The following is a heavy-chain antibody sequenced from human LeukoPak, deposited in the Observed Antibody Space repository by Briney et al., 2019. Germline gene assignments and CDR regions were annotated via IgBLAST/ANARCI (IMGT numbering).Heavy chain of an antibody. V-gene: IGHV1-2*02. CDR3: ARDDNYYDSSGYYPYYYYYGMDV. CDR1: GYTFTGYY. Sequence: PEASVKVSCKASGYTFTGYYMHWVRQAPGQGLEWMGWINPNSGGTNYAQKFQGRVTMTRDTSISTAYMELSRLRSDDTAVYHCARDDNYYDSSGYYPYYYYYGMDVWGQGTTVTVSS. CDR2: INPNSGGT. J-gene: IGHJ6*02. D-gene: IGHD3-22*01.